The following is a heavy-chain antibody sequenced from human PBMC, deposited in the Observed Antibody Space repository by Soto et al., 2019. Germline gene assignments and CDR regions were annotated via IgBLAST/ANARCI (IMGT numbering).Heavy chain of an antibody. CDR2: IWSDGSNE. CDR1: EFTFSRHG. D-gene: IGHD3-10*01. Sequence: QVQLVESGGGVVQPGRSLRLSCAASEFTFSRHGMHWVRQAPGKGLQWVGVIWSDGSNEVYADSVKGRFIISRDNPKNILYLQMNSLRAEDTAVYYCARERTFGDNKHNYMDVWGTGITVTVSS. J-gene: IGHJ6*03. CDR3: ARERTFGDNKHNYMDV. V-gene: IGHV3-33*01.